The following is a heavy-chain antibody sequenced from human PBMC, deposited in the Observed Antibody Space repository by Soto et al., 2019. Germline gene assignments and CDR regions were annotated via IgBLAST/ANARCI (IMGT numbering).Heavy chain of an antibody. J-gene: IGHJ4*02. D-gene: IGHD3-3*01. CDR3: AKSPLYDFWSGYYLSSYFDY. V-gene: IGHV3-23*01. Sequence: EVQLLESGGGLVQPGGSLRLSCAASGFTFSSYAMSWVRQAPGKGLEWVSAISGSGGSTYYADSVKGRFTISRDNSKNTLYLQMNSLRAEDTAVYYCAKSPLYDFWSGYYLSSYFDYWGQGTLVTVSS. CDR2: ISGSGGST. CDR1: GFTFSSYA.